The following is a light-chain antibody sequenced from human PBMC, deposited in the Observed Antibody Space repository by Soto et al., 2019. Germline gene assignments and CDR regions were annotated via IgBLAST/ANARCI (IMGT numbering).Light chain of an antibody. CDR1: QSVHSRY. CDR2: HAS. V-gene: IGKV3-20*01. J-gene: IGKJ1*01. Sequence: LVLTQSRGTLSLSPGERATLSCWASQSVHSRYLSWYQQKLGQAPRLLIYHASTRATGIPDRFSGSGSGTDFTLTISRLEPEDFAVYYCQQLDDSQWTFGQGTKVDIK. CDR3: QQLDDSQWT.